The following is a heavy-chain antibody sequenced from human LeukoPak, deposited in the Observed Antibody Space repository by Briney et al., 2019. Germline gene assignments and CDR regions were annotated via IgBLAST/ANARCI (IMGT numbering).Heavy chain of an antibody. CDR1: GGTISSGGFC. J-gene: IGHJ2*01. CDR3: ARGPGDYDSSGLLNWYFDL. D-gene: IGHD3-22*01. V-gene: IGHV4-30-2*01. CDR2: LYQSGST. Sequence: PSQTLSLTCAVSGGTISSGGFCWSWIRQPPGKGLEWIGYLYQSGSTYYTPSLKSRVTISVDRSKNQFSLKVNSVTAADTAVYYCARGPGDYDSSGLLNWYFDLWGRGTLVTVSS.